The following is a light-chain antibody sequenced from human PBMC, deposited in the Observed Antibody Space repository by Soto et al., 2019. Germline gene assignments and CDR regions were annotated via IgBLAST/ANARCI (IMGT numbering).Light chain of an antibody. CDR1: QSVSTY. Sequence: PAAQCFVPGESGTLSSPASQSVSTYLAWYQQKPGQAPRLLIYDASNRATGIPARFSGSGSGTDFTLTISSLEPEDCAVYYCQQRSNWPPITFGQGTRLEIK. J-gene: IGKJ5*01. CDR3: QQRSNWPPIT. V-gene: IGKV3-11*01. CDR2: DAS.